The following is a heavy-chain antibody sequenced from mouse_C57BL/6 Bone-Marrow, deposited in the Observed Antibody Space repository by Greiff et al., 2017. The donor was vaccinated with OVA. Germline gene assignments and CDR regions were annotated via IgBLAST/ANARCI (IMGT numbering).Heavy chain of an antibody. CDR1: GYSITSDY. D-gene: IGHD1-1*01. CDR2: ISYSGST. CDR3: ARRTTVVAPHWYFDV. V-gene: IGHV3-8*01. Sequence: EVMLVESGPGLAKPSQTLSLTCSVTGYSITSDYWNWIRKFPGNKLEYMGYISYSGSTYYNPSLKSRISITRDTSKNQYYLQLNSVTTEDTATYYCARRTTVVAPHWYFDVWGTGTTVTVSS. J-gene: IGHJ1*03.